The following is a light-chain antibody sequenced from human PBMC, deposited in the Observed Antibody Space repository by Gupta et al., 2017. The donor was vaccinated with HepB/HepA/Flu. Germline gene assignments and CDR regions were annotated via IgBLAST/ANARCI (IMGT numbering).Light chain of an antibody. Sequence: EILLTQSQGTLPLYPGERATLSCRASQSVSSTYLTWYQQKPGQAPRLLIYGASSRATGIPDRFSGSGFGTDFTLTISRLEPEDFAVYYCQQYGTSPLTFGGGTKVEVK. V-gene: IGKV3-20*01. CDR1: QSVSSTY. CDR2: GAS. J-gene: IGKJ4*01. CDR3: QQYGTSPLT.